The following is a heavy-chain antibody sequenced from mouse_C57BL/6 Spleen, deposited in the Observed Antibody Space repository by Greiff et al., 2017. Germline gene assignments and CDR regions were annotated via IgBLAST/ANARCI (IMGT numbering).Heavy chain of an antibody. CDR3: TRPRITTVVAPFAY. CDR1: GFTFSDAW. CDR2: IRNKANNHAT. Sequence: DVKLQESGGGLVQPGGSMKLSCAASGFTFSDAWMDWVRQSPEKGLEWVAEIRNKANNHATYYAESVKGRFTISRDDSKSSVYLQMNSLRAEDTGIYYCTRPRITTVVAPFAYWGQGTLVTVSA. D-gene: IGHD1-1*01. J-gene: IGHJ3*01. V-gene: IGHV6-6*01.